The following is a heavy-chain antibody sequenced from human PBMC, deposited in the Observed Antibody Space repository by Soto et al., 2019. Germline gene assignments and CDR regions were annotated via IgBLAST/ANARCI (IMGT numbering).Heavy chain of an antibody. CDR1: RDTFNKYA. J-gene: IGHJ6*02. V-gene: IGHV1-69*01. D-gene: IGHD3-16*01. CDR2: IIPIFSSR. Sequence: QVHLVQSGAEVKKPGSSVKVSCKTSRDTFNKYAFNWVRQAPGQGLEWMGWIIPIFSSRNYAEKLQGRVTITADDSTSTAYMELRSLRFEDTAVYYCARGETYLGVWGQGTTVTVSS. CDR3: ARGETYLGV.